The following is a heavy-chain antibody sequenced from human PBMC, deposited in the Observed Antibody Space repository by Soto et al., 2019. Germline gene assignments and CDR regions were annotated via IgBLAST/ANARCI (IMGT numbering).Heavy chain of an antibody. CDR1: EFTFSSYA. J-gene: IGHJ5*02. Sequence: GGSLRLSCAASEFTFSSYAMSWVRQAPGKEQERVTAISGNGGSTYYADSVKGRFTISRDNSKNTLYLQMNSLRAEDTAVYYCAKLAYCGGDCYPNWFDPWGQGTLVTVSS. CDR2: ISGNGGST. V-gene: IGHV3-23*01. D-gene: IGHD2-21*01. CDR3: AKLAYCGGDCYPNWFDP.